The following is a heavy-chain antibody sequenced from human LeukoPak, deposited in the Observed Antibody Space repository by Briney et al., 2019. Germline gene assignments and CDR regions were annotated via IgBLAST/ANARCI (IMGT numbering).Heavy chain of an antibody. Sequence: GASVNVSCKASGYTFTSYAMHWVRQAPGQRLEWMGWINAGNGNTKYSQKFQGRVTITRDTSASTAYMELSSLRSEDTAVYYCARDADAGCSSTSCYLWFDPWGQGTLVTVSS. CDR2: INAGNGNT. V-gene: IGHV1-3*01. CDR1: GYTFTSYA. CDR3: ARDADAGCSSTSCYLWFDP. J-gene: IGHJ5*02. D-gene: IGHD2-2*01.